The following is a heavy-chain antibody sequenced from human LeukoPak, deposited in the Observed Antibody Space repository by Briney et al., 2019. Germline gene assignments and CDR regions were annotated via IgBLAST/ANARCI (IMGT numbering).Heavy chain of an antibody. J-gene: IGHJ4*02. CDR3: ARQLVATLAAFGY. CDR1: GGSISSSSYY. Sequence: SETLSLTCTVSGGSISSSSYYWGWIRQPPGKGLEWIGSIYYSGSTYYNPSLKSRVTISVDTSKNQFSLKLSSVTAADTAVYYCARQLVATLAAFGYWGQGTLVTVSS. CDR2: IYYSGST. D-gene: IGHD5-12*01. V-gene: IGHV4-39*01.